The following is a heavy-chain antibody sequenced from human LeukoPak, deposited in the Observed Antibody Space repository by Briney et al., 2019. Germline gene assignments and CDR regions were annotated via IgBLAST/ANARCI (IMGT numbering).Heavy chain of an antibody. D-gene: IGHD6-6*01. V-gene: IGHV3-53*01. J-gene: IGHJ4*02. CDR2: IYRGGSI. Sequence: HPGGSLRLSCVASGFIVSSNYMSWVRQAPGKGLEWVSVIYRGGSIYYADSVKGRFTISGDNSKNMLYLQMNSLRAEDTAVYFCAKVHRTVAARSHFDYWGQGTLVTVSS. CDR3: AKVHRTVAARSHFDY. CDR1: GFIVSSNY.